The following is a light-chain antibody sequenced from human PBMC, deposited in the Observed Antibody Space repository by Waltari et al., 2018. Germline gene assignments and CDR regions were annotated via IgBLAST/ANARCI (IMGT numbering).Light chain of an antibody. Sequence: EIVMTQSPVTVSVSPGERATLSCRASQSVSGDLAWYQQKPGQAPRLLIYGASTRATGIPVRFSGSGSGTEFTLTISSLQSEDLAIYYCQQYNNWPPTFGGGTKVEIK. V-gene: IGKV3-15*01. CDR1: QSVSGD. J-gene: IGKJ4*01. CDR3: QQYNNWPPT. CDR2: GAS.